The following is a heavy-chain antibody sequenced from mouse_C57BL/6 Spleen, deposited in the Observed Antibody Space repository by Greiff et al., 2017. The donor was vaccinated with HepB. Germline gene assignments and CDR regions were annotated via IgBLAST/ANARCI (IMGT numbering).Heavy chain of an antibody. D-gene: IGHD2-4*01. CDR1: GYSITSDY. Sequence: VQLKESGPGLAKPSQTLSLTCSVTGYSITSDYWNWIRKFPGNKLEYMGYISYSGSTYYNPSLKSRISITRDTSKNQYYLQLNSVTTEDTATYYGARKNHDYVLYWYFDVWGTGTTVTVSS. CDR2: ISYSGST. V-gene: IGHV3-8*01. CDR3: ARKNHDYVLYWYFDV. J-gene: IGHJ1*03.